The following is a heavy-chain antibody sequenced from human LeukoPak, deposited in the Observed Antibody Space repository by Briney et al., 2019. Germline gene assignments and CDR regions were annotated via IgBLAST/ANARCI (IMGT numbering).Heavy chain of an antibody. J-gene: IGHJ6*03. D-gene: IGHD3-22*01. CDR1: GGSNSSSSYY. Sequence: SETLSLTCAVSGGSNSSSSYYWGWIRQPPGNGLEWIGSIDYSGSPCYRPSLKSRATISVDTSKRQVSLKLSSVTAADTAVYYCARETNDYFDSSAYMDVWGQGTTVTVSS. CDR2: IDYSGSP. V-gene: IGHV4-39*07. CDR3: ARETNDYFDSSAYMDV.